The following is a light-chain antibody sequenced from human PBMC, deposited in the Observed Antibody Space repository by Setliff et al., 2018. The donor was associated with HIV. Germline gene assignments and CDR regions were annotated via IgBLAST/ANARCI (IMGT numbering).Light chain of an antibody. Sequence: SYELTQPPSVSVAPGKTARITCGGNNIGSKSVHWYQQKPGQAPVLVIYYDSDRPSGIPERFSGSKSGHTASLTISGLQAEDEADYYCSSYTTSSTYVFGTGTRSPS. J-gene: IGLJ1*01. CDR1: NIGSKS. CDR3: SSYTTSSTYV. CDR2: YDS. V-gene: IGLV3-21*01.